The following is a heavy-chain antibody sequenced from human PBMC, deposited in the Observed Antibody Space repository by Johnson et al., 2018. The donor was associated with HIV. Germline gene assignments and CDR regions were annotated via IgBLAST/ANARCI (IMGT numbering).Heavy chain of an antibody. Sequence: VQLVESGGGLVQPGRSLRLSCAASGFTFDDYAMHWVRQAPGKGLEWVSGISWNSGSIDYADSVKGRFTISRDNAKNSLYLQMNSLRAEDTAVYYCAKDHRITVFGVALPGGAFDIWGQGTMVTGSS. J-gene: IGHJ3*02. CDR2: ISWNSGSI. D-gene: IGHD3-3*01. CDR3: AKDHRITVFGVALPGGAFDI. V-gene: IGHV3-9*01. CDR1: GFTFDDYA.